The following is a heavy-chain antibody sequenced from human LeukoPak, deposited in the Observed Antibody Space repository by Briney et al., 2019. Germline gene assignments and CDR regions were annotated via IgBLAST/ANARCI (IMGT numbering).Heavy chain of an antibody. J-gene: IGHJ4*02. CDR3: AKDREVSAARVYDY. D-gene: IGHD2-2*01. Sequence: GGSLRLSCAASGFTFSNYVLIWVHQAPGRGLEWVSAITGSGGTTSYADSVKGRFTISRDNSRNTLHLQMNSLRAEDAAVYYCAKDREVSAARVYDYWGQGTLVTVSS. CDR1: GFTFSNYV. V-gene: IGHV3-23*01. CDR2: ITGSGGTT.